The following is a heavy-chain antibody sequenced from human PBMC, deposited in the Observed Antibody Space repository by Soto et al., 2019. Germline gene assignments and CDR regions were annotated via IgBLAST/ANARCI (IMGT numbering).Heavy chain of an antibody. Sequence: EVQLVESGGGLVQPGESLRLSCAASGYTFSPFWMHWVRQAPGKGLMWVSHINSDGSTIVYADSVKGRFTISRDNAKNTLYLQMNSLKAEDTAVHYCVRDRGHPDSFDVWGRGTMVTVSS. V-gene: IGHV3-74*01. CDR3: VRDRGHPDSFDV. CDR2: INSDGSTI. J-gene: IGHJ3*01. D-gene: IGHD3-10*01. CDR1: GYTFSPFW.